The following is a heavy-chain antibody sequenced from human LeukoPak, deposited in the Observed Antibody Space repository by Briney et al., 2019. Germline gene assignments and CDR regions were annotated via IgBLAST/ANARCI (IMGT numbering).Heavy chain of an antibody. Sequence: PGGSLRLSCAASGFTFSSYAMSWVRQAPGKGLEWVSAISGSGGSTYYADSVKGRFTISRDNSKNTLYLQMNSLRAEDTAVYYCAKKDGDHPRYYYYYYGMDVWGEGTTVTVSS. V-gene: IGHV3-23*01. D-gene: IGHD4-17*01. CDR3: AKKDGDHPRYYYYYYGMDV. CDR2: ISGSGGST. CDR1: GFTFSSYA. J-gene: IGHJ6*04.